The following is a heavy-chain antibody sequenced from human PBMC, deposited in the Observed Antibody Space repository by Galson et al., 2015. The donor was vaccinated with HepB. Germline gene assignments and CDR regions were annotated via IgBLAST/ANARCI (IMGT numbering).Heavy chain of an antibody. CDR1: GYTFTGYY. CDR3: ARVYCSSTSCYESSSYYYYGMDV. V-gene: IGHV1-2*02. CDR2: INPNSGGT. Sequence: SVKVSCKASGYTFTGYYMHWVRQAPGQGLEWMGWINPNSGGTNYAQKFQGRVTMTRDTSISTAYMELSRLRSDDTAVYYCARVYCSSTSCYESSSYYYYGMDVWGQGTTVTVSS. J-gene: IGHJ6*02. D-gene: IGHD2-2*01.